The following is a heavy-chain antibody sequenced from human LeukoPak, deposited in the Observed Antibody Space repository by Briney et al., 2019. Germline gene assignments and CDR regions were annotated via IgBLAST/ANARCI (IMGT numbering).Heavy chain of an antibody. CDR3: ARQDSSGMDGMDG. D-gene: IGHD6-19*01. CDR2: IDPSDSYT. V-gene: IGHV5-10-1*01. Sequence: GESLKISCKGSGYILTSHWISWVRQMPGKGLEWMGRIDPSDSYTNYSPSFQGHVTISADKSISTAYLQWSSLKASDTAMYYCARQDSSGMDGMDGWGQGALVTVSS. CDR1: GYILTSHW. J-gene: IGHJ4*02.